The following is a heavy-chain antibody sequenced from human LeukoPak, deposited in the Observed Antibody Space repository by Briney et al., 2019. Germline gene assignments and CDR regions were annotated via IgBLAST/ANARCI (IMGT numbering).Heavy chain of an antibody. D-gene: IGHD3/OR15-3a*01. V-gene: IGHV4-4*07. CDR3: ARGFSYGTWTLDY. CDR2: IYISGSS. J-gene: IGHJ4*02. CDR1: GDSLSNSC. Sequence: PSETLSLTCTVSGDSLSNSCWSWIRQPAGEGLEWIGRIYISGSSTYNPSLKSRVTMSVDTSKNQFSLRLTSVTAADTAVYYCARGFSYGTWTLDYWGQGTLVTVSS.